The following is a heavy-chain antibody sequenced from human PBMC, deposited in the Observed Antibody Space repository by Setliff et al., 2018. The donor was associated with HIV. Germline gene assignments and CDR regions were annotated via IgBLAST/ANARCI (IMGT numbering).Heavy chain of an antibody. CDR2: IHPRDFDI. J-gene: IGHJ3*01. CDR1: GYTFTNYW. CDR3: ARLDSSGYYRSFDV. V-gene: IGHV5-51*01. Sequence: GESLKISCKASGYTFTNYWTAWVRQMPGKGLEWMGIIHPRDFDIKYSQSFQGQVTISADKSLSTAYLQWNCLKASDTALYYCARLDSSGYYRSFDVWGQGTMVTVSS. D-gene: IGHD3-22*01.